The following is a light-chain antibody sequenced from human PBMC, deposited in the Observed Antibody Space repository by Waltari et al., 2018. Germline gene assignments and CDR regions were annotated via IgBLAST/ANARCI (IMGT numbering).Light chain of an antibody. CDR1: QSITIY. V-gene: IGKV1-39*01. CDR2: ASS. J-gene: IGKJ1*01. Sequence: DIQMTQSPSSMSTSLGERVTISCRASQSITIYLNWYHQKPGKAPELLIYASSHLQSGVPSRFSGSGSGTDFTLTISSMQPEDFGNYYCQQTDSTPWTFGQGTKVEIK. CDR3: QQTDSTPWT.